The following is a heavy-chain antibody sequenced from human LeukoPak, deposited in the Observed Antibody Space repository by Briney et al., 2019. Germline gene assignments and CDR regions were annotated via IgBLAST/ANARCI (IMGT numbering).Heavy chain of an antibody. CDR1: GASASIVSYY. V-gene: IGHV4-61*01. J-gene: IGHJ5*01. CDR3: ARTGQQLVFAS. D-gene: IGHD6-13*01. CDR2: IYDSGTT. Sequence: SETLSLTCLFSGASASIVSYYGHWTRQPPGRGLEWIGCIYDSGTTNYNPSLKSRVTISGDTSKNQFSLKLTSVTAADTAVYFCARTGQQLVFASWGQGTLVTISS.